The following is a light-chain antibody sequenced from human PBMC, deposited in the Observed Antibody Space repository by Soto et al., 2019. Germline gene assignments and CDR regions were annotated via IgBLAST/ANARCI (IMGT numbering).Light chain of an antibody. V-gene: IGLV2-14*01. CDR2: DVS. Sequence: QSALTQPASVSGSPGQSITISCTGTSSDVGDYNYVSWYQQHPGKAPKLMIYDVSNRPSGVSNRFSGSKSGNTASLTISGLQAEDEADYSCSSYTSSSTYVFGTGTKVTVL. J-gene: IGLJ1*01. CDR1: SSDVGDYNY. CDR3: SSYTSSSTYV.